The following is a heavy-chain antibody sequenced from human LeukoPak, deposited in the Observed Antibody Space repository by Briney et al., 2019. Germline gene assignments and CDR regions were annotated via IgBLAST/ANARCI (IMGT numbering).Heavy chain of an antibody. V-gene: IGHV3-21*01. CDR3: AIGYCSSDNCPDY. J-gene: IGHJ4*02. CDR1: GLTFSSYS. CDR2: ISGSSSYI. D-gene: IGHD2-15*01. Sequence: GGSLRLSCAASGLTFSSYSMNWVRQVPGKGLEGVSSISGSSSYIYYADSVKGRFTISRDNAKKSLWLQMNSLRAEDTAVYYCAIGYCSSDNCPDYWGQGTLVTVSS.